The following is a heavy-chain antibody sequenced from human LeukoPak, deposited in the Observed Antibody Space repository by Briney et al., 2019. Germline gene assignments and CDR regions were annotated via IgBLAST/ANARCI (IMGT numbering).Heavy chain of an antibody. V-gene: IGHV3-7*01. D-gene: IGHD3-3*01. J-gene: IGHJ4*02. CDR2: IKQDGSEK. Sequence: GGSLRLSCAVSGFTFSSYWMSWVRQAPGKGLEWVANIKQDGSEKYYVDSVKGRFTISRDNAKNSLYLQMNSLRAEDTAVYYCARDHDFWSGYYPYFDYSGQGTLVTVSS. CDR1: GFTFSSYW. CDR3: ARDHDFWSGYYPYFDY.